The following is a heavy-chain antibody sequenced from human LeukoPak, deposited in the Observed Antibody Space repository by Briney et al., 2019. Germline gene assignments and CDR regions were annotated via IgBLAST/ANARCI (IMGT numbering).Heavy chain of an antibody. J-gene: IGHJ3*02. CDR2: ISWNSGSI. V-gene: IGHV3-9*01. D-gene: IGHD6-19*01. CDR3: AKDRYSSGWYLFDI. CDR1: GFTFDDYA. Sequence: PGGSLRLSCAASGFTFDDYAMHWVRQAPGKGLEWVSGISWNSGSIGYADSVKGRFTISRDNAKNSLYLQMNSLRAEDTALYYCAKDRYSSGWYLFDIWDQGTMVTVSS.